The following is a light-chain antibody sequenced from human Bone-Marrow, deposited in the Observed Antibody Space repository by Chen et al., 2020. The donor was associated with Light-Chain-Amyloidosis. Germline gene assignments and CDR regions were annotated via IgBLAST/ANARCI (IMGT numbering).Light chain of an antibody. CDR1: NIGSTS. Sequence: SYVLTQPSSVSVAPGQTAPIACGGNNIGSTSVHWYQQTPGQAPLLGVYDDSDRPSGIPERLSGSNSGNTATLTISRVEAGDEADYYCQVWDRSSDRPVFGGGTKLTVL. CDR3: QVWDRSSDRPV. CDR2: DDS. V-gene: IGLV3-21*02. J-gene: IGLJ3*02.